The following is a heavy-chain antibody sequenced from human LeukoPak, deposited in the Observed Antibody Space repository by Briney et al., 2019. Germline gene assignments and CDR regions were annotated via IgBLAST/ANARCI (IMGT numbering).Heavy chain of an antibody. CDR2: ISGNSIYI. Sequence: GGSLRLSCAASGFTFSSYTMNWVRQAPGKGLEWVSSISGNSIYIYYTDSVKGRFTISRDNAKNSLYLQMNSLRAEDTAVYYCARRPYGDYEGGAFDIWGQGTMVTVSS. CDR3: ARRPYGDYEGGAFDI. D-gene: IGHD4-17*01. V-gene: IGHV3-21*01. J-gene: IGHJ3*02. CDR1: GFTFSSYT.